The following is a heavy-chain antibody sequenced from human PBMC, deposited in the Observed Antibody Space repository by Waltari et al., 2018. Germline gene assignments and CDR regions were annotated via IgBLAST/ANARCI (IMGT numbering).Heavy chain of an antibody. D-gene: IGHD5-18*01. CDR2: IWYDGSNK. CDR3: ASPEVDTAMVY. Sequence: QVQLVESGGGVVQPGRSLRLSCAASGFTFSSYGMHWVRQAPGKRLEWVAVIWYDGSNKYYADSVKGRFTISRDNSKNTLYLQMNRLRAEDTAVYYRASPEVDTAMVYWGQGTLVTVSS. CDR1: GFTFSSYG. V-gene: IGHV3-33*01. J-gene: IGHJ4*02.